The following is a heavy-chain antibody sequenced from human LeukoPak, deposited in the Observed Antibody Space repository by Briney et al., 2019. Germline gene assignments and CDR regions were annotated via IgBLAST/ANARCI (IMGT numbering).Heavy chain of an antibody. CDR2: IKHDGSEK. J-gene: IGHJ4*02. CDR3: ARQPIYEAYFDL. CDR1: GFPFDRYW. Sequence: QPGGSLRLSCVASGFPFDRYWMSWVRQAPGKGLEWVANIKHDGSEKNFVDSVKGRFTISRDNAENSLFLQMNSLRADDTAVYFCARQPIYEAYFDLWGQGTLVTVSS. D-gene: IGHD3-16*01. V-gene: IGHV3-7*01.